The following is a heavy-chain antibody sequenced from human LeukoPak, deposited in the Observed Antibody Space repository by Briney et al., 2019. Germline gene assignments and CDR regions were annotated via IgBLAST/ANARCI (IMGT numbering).Heavy chain of an antibody. D-gene: IGHD2-8*01. V-gene: IGHV1-2*02. CDR1: GYTFTGYY. CDR2: INPNSGGT. Sequence: SVKLSRKASGYTFTGYYIHSVPQSPGQRLEWMRWINPNSGGTNYAQKSQGRVTMTRDTSISTAYMELSRLRSDDTAVYYCARYCTNGVCYTFGAFDIWGQGTMVTVSS. J-gene: IGHJ3*02. CDR3: ARYCTNGVCYTFGAFDI.